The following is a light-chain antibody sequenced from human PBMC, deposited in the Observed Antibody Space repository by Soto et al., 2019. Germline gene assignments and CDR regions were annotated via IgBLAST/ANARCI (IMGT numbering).Light chain of an antibody. V-gene: IGKV3-20*01. CDR1: QSVRDRY. CDR2: DTS. CDR3: QQFGSSPGT. Sequence: EIVLTQSPGTLSLSPGERATLSCRASQSVRDRYLAWYQQKPGQAPSLLIYDTSTRATGVPDRFSGSGSGTDFALTISRVEPEDFAIYFRQQFGSSPGTFGQGTKVEI. J-gene: IGKJ1*01.